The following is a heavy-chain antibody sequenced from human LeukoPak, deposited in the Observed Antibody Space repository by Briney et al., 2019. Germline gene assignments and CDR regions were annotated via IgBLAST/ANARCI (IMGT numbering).Heavy chain of an antibody. D-gene: IGHD6-13*01. CDR2: IYNSGST. CDR3: ARGVVAAAGRTFDF. CDR1: GGSISSYY. J-gene: IGHJ4*02. V-gene: IGHV4-59*01. Sequence: SETLSLTCTVSGGSISSYYWSWIRRPPGKGLEWIGYIYNSGSTSYNPSLRSRVTISLDTSKNQFSLKLSSVTAADTAIYYCARGVVAAAGRTFDFWGQGTLVTVSS.